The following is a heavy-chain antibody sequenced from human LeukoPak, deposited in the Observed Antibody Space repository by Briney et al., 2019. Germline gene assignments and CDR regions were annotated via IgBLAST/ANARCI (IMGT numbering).Heavy chain of an antibody. CDR1: GFTFSSYA. CDR3: AKYYVTTRPPFDY. D-gene: IGHD3-10*02. J-gene: IGHJ4*02. Sequence: GGSLRLSCAASGFTFSSYAMSWVRQAPGKGLEWVSAISGSGGSTYYADSVKGRFTISRDNSKNTLCLQINSLRAEDTAVYFCAKYYVTTRPPFDYWGQGTLVTVSS. CDR2: ISGSGGST. V-gene: IGHV3-23*01.